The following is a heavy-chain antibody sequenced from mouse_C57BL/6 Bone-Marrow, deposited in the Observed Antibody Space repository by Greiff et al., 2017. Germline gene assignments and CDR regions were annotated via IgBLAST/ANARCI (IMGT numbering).Heavy chain of an antibody. CDR2: IDPENGDT. V-gene: IGHV14-4*01. J-gene: IGHJ1*03. Sequence: VQLKESGAELVRPGASVKLSCTASGFNIKDDYMHWVKQRPEQGLEWIGWIDPENGDTEYASKFQGKATITADPSSNTAYLQLSSLTSEDTAVYYCTTYGNYWYFDVWGTGTTVTVSS. CDR1: GFNIKDDY. D-gene: IGHD2-1*01. CDR3: TTYGNYWYFDV.